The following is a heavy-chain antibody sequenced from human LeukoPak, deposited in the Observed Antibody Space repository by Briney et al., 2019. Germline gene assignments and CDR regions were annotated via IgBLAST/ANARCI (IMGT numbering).Heavy chain of an antibody. J-gene: IGHJ4*02. CDR1: GFTVSSNY. CDR2: ISGSGGST. V-gene: IGHV3-23*01. D-gene: IGHD6-19*01. Sequence: PGGSLRLSCAASGFTVSSNYMNWVRQAPGKGLEWVSAISGSGGSTYYADSVKGRFTISRDNSKNTLYLQMNSLRAEDTAVYYCAKTHRALAVAGTFVLDYWGQGTLVTVSS. CDR3: AKTHRALAVAGTFVLDY.